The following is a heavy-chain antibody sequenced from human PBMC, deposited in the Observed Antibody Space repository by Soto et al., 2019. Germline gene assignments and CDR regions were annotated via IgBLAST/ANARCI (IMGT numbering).Heavy chain of an antibody. Sequence: GGSLRLSCAASGFIFENFGMSWVRQAPGKGLEWISSISGSGFKKYYADSVQGRFTISRDNSKSTLYPELNNLSAEDTAVYHCAKNQGVELVPLATVDWFDPWGQGSVVTVYS. D-gene: IGHD1-26*01. J-gene: IGHJ5*02. CDR3: AKNQGVELVPLATVDWFDP. CDR1: GFIFENFG. CDR2: ISGSGFKK. V-gene: IGHV3-23*01.